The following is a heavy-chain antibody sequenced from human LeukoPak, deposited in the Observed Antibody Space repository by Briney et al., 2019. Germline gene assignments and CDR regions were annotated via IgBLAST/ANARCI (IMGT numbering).Heavy chain of an antibody. CDR1: GGSISSSSYY. J-gene: IGHJ4*02. CDR2: IYYSGTT. Sequence: KPSETLSLTCSVSGGSISSSSYYWGWIRQPPGKGLEWIGSIYYSGTTYYNPSLRSRVTISVDTSKNQFSLKLSSVTAADTAVYYCARRGIVGGPFDYWGQGTLVTVSS. D-gene: IGHD3-22*01. V-gene: IGHV4-39*01. CDR3: ARRGIVGGPFDY.